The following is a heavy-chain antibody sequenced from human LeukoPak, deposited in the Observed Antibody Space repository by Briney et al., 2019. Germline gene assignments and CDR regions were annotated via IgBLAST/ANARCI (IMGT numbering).Heavy chain of an antibody. V-gene: IGHV3-74*01. CDR1: GFTFSSYW. CDR2: IDNDGGRT. J-gene: IGHJ6*02. D-gene: IGHD3-10*01. Sequence: GGSLRLSCAASGFTFSSYWMHWVRHVPGRGVMWVSAIDNDGGRTNYADSVRGRSTISRDNAKSTLYLQVTNLGAEDTAVYYCVRGGFGHAMDVWGQGTTVTVSS. CDR3: VRGGFGHAMDV.